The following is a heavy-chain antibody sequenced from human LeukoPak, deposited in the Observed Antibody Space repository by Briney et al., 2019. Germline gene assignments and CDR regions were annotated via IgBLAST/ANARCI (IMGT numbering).Heavy chain of an antibody. Sequence: SETLSLTCTVSGGSINSYYWSWIRQPPGKGLEWIGYIYYTGSTNYNPSLKSRVTISVDTSKNQFSLKLSSVTAADTAVYYCARVVWGSTPRYYFDYWGQGTLVTVSS. J-gene: IGHJ4*02. CDR3: ARVVWGSTPRYYFDY. CDR2: IYYTGST. D-gene: IGHD3-16*01. V-gene: IGHV4-59*01. CDR1: GGSINSYY.